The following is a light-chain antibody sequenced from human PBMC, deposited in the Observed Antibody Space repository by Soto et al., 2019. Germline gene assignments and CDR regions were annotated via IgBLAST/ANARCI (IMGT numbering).Light chain of an antibody. J-gene: IGLJ3*02. V-gene: IGLV2-8*01. Sequence: QSALTQPPSASGSPGQSVTISCTGTSSDVGGYNYVSWYQQHPGKAPKLMIFEVTKRPSGVPGRFSGSKSGNTASLTVSGLQAEDEADYHCSSYAGNNNGRFGGGTKLTVL. CDR3: SSYAGNNNGR. CDR2: EVT. CDR1: SSDVGGYNY.